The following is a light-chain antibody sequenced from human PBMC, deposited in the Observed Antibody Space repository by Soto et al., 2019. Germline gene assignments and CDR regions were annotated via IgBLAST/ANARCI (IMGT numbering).Light chain of an antibody. CDR3: SSYARRNTLL. J-gene: IGLJ3*02. V-gene: IGLV2-8*01. Sequence: QSALTQPASVSASPGQSIFISCTGTSEDIGAYDYVSWYQQHPGKAPKLIIYEVTKRPSGVPDRFSGSKSGNSASLTVSGLQSDDEADYFCSSYARRNTLLFGGGTKLTVL. CDR2: EVT. CDR1: SEDIGAYDY.